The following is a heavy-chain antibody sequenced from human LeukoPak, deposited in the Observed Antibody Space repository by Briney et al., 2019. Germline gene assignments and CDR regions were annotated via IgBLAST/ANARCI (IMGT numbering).Heavy chain of an antibody. Sequence: SETLSLTCTVSGGSISSSSYYWGWIRQPPGKGLEWIGSIYYSGSTYYNPSLKSRVTISVDTSKNQFSLKLSSVTAADTAVYYCAKDPGTILAWGQGTLVTVSS. V-gene: IGHV4-39*07. CDR3: AKDPGTILA. D-gene: IGHD3-9*01. CDR2: IYYSGST. J-gene: IGHJ5*02. CDR1: GGSISSSSYY.